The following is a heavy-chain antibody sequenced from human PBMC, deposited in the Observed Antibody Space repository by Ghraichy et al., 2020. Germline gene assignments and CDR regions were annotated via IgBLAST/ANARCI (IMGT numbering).Heavy chain of an antibody. CDR3: ARLWEGESRRADAFDI. D-gene: IGHD1-26*01. Sequence: SHTLSLTCAVSGGSISSSSYYWGWIRQPPGKGLEWIGSIYYNGNTYYNPSLKSRVTMAVDTSKNQFSLKLTSVTAADTALYYCARLWEGESRRADAFDIWGQGTMVTVSS. J-gene: IGHJ3*02. CDR2: IYYNGNT. V-gene: IGHV4-39*01. CDR1: GGSISSSSYY.